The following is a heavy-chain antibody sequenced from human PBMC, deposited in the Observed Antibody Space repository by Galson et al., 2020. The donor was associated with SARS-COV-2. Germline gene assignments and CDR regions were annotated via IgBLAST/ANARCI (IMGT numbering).Heavy chain of an antibody. CDR2: INPNSGGT. J-gene: IGHJ4*02. CDR3: ARSKVQKKYYDILTGYRYYFDY. Sequence: ASVKVSCKASGYTFTGYYMHWVRQAPGQGLEWMGWINPNSGGTNYAQKFQGRVTMTRDTSISTAYMELSRLRSDDTAVYYCARSKVQKKYYDILTGYRYYFDYWGQGTLVTVSS. D-gene: IGHD3-9*01. CDR1: GYTFTGYY. V-gene: IGHV1-2*02.